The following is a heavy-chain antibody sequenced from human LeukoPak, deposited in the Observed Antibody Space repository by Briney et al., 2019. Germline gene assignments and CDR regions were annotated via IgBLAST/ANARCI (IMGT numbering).Heavy chain of an antibody. V-gene: IGHV4-59*01. CDR2: SYYTGST. CDR1: GGSIKGYY. D-gene: IGHD3-3*01. CDR3: ARSDYDFWSGYYNGNWFDP. Sequence: TSETLSLTCTVSGGSIKGYYWSWILQSPGKGLGSRGDSYYTGSTNYNPSLKSRVTMSVDTSKNQFSLKLSSVTAADTAVYYCARSDYDFWSGYYNGNWFDPWGQGTLVTVSS. J-gene: IGHJ5*02.